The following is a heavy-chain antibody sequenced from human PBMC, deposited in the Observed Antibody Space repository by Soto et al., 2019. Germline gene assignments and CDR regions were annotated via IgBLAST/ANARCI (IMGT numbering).Heavy chain of an antibody. CDR2: IYWDDDK. J-gene: IGHJ4*02. D-gene: IGHD5-12*01. V-gene: IGHV2-5*02. CDR1: GFSLSTSGVG. CDR3: ALERGYSGYHTPTGY. Sequence: AGPTVVNPTQTLPLTCTFSGFSLSTSGVGVGWIRQPPGKALEWLALIYWDDDKRYSPSLKSRLTITKDTSKNQVVLTMTNMDPVDTATYYCALERGYSGYHTPTGYWGQGTLVTAPQ.